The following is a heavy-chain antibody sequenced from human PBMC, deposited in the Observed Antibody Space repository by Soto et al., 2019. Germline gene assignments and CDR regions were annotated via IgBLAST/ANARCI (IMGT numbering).Heavy chain of an antibody. CDR1: GGSISSYY. CDR3: AREGIFFIAAAGTGWFDP. D-gene: IGHD6-13*01. CDR2: IYYTGLS. Sequence: PSETLSLTCTVSGGSISSYYWSWIRQPPGKGLEWIGYIYYTGLSNSNPSLNSRVTMSVDTSKNQFSLKLSSVTAADTAVYYCAREGIFFIAAAGTGWFDPWGQGTLVTVSS. V-gene: IGHV4-59*01. J-gene: IGHJ5*02.